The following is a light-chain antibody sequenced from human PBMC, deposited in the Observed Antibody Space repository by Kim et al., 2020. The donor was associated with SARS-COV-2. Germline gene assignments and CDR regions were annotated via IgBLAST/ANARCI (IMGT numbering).Light chain of an antibody. J-gene: IGKJ2*01. Sequence: DIVLTQSPGTLSLSPGERASLSCRASQSVSNNYLAWFQQKPGQAPRLLIHGASSRATGIPDRFSGSGSGTDFTLTISRLEPEDFAVYYCQQYGSSPYTFGQGTKLAI. CDR2: GAS. V-gene: IGKV3-20*01. CDR3: QQYGSSPYT. CDR1: QSVSNNY.